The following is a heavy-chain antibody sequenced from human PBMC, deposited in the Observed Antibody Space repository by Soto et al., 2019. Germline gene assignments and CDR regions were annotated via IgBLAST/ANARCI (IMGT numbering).Heavy chain of an antibody. J-gene: IGHJ4*02. CDR1: GFTFIISF. V-gene: IGHV3-7*03. CDR2: INQDGSGT. Sequence: PWGSLVLSCIASGFTFIISFMDWVRQAPGKGLEWVANINQDGSGTYYVDSVNGRFTISRDNAKNSLYLQMNSLRAEDTAVYYCARYFRGSGRYFFDHWGQGTMVTVSS. CDR3: ARYFRGSGRYFFDH. D-gene: IGHD6-19*01.